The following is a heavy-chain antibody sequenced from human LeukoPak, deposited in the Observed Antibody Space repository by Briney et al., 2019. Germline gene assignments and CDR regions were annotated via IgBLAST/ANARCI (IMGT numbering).Heavy chain of an antibody. CDR2: ISGSGGST. CDR3: AKDRGNIVVVPAAMVFDY. Sequence: PGGSLRLSCAASGFTFSSYAMSWVRQAPGKGLEWVSAISGSGGSTYYADSVKGRFTISRDNFKNTLYLQMNSLRAEDTAVYYCAKDRGNIVVVPAAMVFDYWGQGTLVTVSS. CDR1: GFTFSSYA. J-gene: IGHJ4*02. V-gene: IGHV3-23*01. D-gene: IGHD2-2*01.